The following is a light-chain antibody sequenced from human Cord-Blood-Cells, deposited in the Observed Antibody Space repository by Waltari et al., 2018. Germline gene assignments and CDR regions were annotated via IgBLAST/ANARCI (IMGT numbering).Light chain of an antibody. V-gene: IGLV2-23*01. CDR2: ERS. Sequence: QSALTQPASVSGSPGQSITISCTGTSSDVGSYNLVSGYQQHPGKAPKLMIYERSKRPSGVSNRFSGSKSGNTASLTISGLQAEDEADYYCCSYAGSSTWVFGGGTKLTVL. CDR1: SSDVGSYNL. CDR3: CSYAGSSTWV. J-gene: IGLJ3*02.